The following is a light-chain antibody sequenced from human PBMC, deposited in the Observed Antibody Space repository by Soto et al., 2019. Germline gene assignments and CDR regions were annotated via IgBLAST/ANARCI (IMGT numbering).Light chain of an antibody. CDR2: DAA. CDR1: QSVSSY. J-gene: IGKJ1*01. V-gene: IGKV3-11*01. CDR3: QQRSSWPRT. Sequence: IVFTQSPATLFLSPGKRATLYYRSSQSVSSYLAWYQQKPGQAPRLLIYDAANRATGIPARFSGSGSGTDFTLTISSLEPEDFAVYYCQQRSSWPRTFGQGTKVDIK.